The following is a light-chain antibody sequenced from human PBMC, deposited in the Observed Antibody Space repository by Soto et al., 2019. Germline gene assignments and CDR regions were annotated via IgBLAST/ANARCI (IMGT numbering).Light chain of an antibody. CDR2: GAS. CDR3: QQFGSSIPHT. Sequence: EIVMTQSPGTLSLSPGERATISCRASQVIGSRYLAWYHQKSGQAPRLLIYGASSRATGIPDRFSGSGYGTDFTLTISRLEPEDFVVYYCQQFGSSIPHTFGQGTKLEIK. V-gene: IGKV3-20*01. J-gene: IGKJ2*01. CDR1: QVIGSRY.